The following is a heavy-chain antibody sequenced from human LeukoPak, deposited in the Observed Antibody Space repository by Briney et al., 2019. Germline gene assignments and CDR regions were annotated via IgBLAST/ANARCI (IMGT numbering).Heavy chain of an antibody. CDR3: GRDRRGIVGATLAFDI. CDR2: IIPIFGTA. CDR1: GGTFSSYA. Sequence: SVKVSCKASGGTFSSYAISWVRQAPGQGLEWMGRIIPIFGTANYAQKFQGRVTITTDESTSTAYMELSSLRSEDTAVYYCGRDRRGIVGATLAFDIWGQGTMVTVSS. D-gene: IGHD1-26*01. J-gene: IGHJ3*02. V-gene: IGHV1-69*05.